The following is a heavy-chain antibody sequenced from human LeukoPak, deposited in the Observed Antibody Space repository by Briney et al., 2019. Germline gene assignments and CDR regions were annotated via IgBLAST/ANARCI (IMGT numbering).Heavy chain of an antibody. V-gene: IGHV3-21*01. J-gene: IGHJ3*02. CDR3: ARGASVVAGSDNAFDI. CDR1: GFPFSDYY. CDR2: ISTSSSYI. D-gene: IGHD6-19*01. Sequence: PGGSLRLSCAASGFPFSDYYMSWVRPAPGKGLEWVSSISTSSSYIYYADSVKGRFTISRDNAKKSLYLQISSLRAEDTAVYYCARGASVVAGSDNAFDIWGQGTMVTVSS.